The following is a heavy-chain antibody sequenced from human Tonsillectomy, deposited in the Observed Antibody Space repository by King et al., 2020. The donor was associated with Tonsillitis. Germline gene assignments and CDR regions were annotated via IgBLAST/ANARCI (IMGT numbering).Heavy chain of an antibody. J-gene: IGHJ4*02. CDR3: ARDWDYGSGSASLDY. CDR2: IYTSGST. CDR1: GGSISSYY. V-gene: IGHV4-4*07. D-gene: IGHD3-10*01. Sequence: VQLVESGPGLVKPSETLSLTCTVSGGSISSYYWSWIRQPAGKGLEWIWRIYTSGSTHYNPSLRIRVTMSVDTSKNQVSLKLSSVTAADTAVYYCARDWDYGSGSASLDYWGQGTLVTVSS.